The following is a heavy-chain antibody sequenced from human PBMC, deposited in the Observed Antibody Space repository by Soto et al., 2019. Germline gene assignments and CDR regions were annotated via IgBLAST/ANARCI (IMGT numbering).Heavy chain of an antibody. CDR3: AKVRNDDILTGPPGAFDI. V-gene: IGHV3-23*01. J-gene: IGHJ3*02. D-gene: IGHD3-9*01. CDR2: ISGSGGST. CDR1: GFTSSSYA. Sequence: GGSLRLSCAASGFTSSSYAMSWVRQAPGKGLEWVSAISGSGGSTYYADSVKGRFTISRDNSKNTLYLQMNSLRAEDTAVYYCAKVRNDDILTGPPGAFDIWGQGTMVTVSS.